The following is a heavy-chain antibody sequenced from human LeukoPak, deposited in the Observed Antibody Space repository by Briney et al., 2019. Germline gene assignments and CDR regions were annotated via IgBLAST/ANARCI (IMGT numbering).Heavy chain of an antibody. CDR1: GFTFSSYS. D-gene: IGHD6-19*01. J-gene: IGHJ5*02. Sequence: GGSLRLSCAASGFTFSSYSMNWVRQAPGKGLEWVSYISSSSSTIYYADSVKGRFTISRDNAKNTLYLQMNSLRAEDTAVYYCARGGRKAVAGTPNWFDPWGQGTLVTVSS. CDR3: ARGGRKAVAGTPNWFDP. V-gene: IGHV3-48*01. CDR2: ISSSSSTI.